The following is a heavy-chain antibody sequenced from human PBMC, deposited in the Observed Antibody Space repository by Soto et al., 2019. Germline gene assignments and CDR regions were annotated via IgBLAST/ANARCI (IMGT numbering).Heavy chain of an antibody. V-gene: IGHV3-33*01. CDR1: GFTFSSSG. J-gene: IGHJ4*02. D-gene: IGHD4-17*01. Sequence: QVQLVESGGGVVQPGGSLRLSCTASGFTFSSSGMNWVCQAPGKGMEWVAVIWYDGSNKYYTDSVKGRFTISRDNSKNALYLQMTSLSADEVAVYYCVRENGDYVKDYWGQGTLVTVSS. CDR3: VRENGDYVKDY. CDR2: IWYDGSNK.